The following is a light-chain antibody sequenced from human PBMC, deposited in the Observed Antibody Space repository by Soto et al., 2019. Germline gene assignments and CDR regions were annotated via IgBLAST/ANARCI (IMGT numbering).Light chain of an antibody. CDR2: GAS. CDR1: ETINNN. CDR3: QQYGSSPRT. V-gene: IGKV3-15*01. Sequence: VMTQAPANLSVSPGERATISCRASETINNNVAWYQLKDGQVPRLVIYGASTRATDIPARFSCSWSGTEFTLTIFILQSEDFAVYYCQQYGSSPRTFGQGTMV. J-gene: IGKJ1*01.